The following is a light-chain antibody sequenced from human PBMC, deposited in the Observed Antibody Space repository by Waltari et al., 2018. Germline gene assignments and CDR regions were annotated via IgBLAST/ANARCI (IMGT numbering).Light chain of an antibody. J-gene: IGLJ1*01. CDR2: GNS. V-gene: IGLV1-40*01. Sequence: QSVLTQPPSVSGAPGQRVTISCTGSSSNIGAGYDVHRYPQLPGTAPKLLIYGNSNRPSGVPDRFSGSKSGTSASLAITGLQAEDEADYYCQSYDSSLSGHHVFGTGTKVTVL. CDR3: QSYDSSLSGHHV. CDR1: SSNIGAGYD.